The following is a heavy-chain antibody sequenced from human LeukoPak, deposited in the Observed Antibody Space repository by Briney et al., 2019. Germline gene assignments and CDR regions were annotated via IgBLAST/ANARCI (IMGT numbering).Heavy chain of an antibody. CDR3: ARPGVGSGRYGAFDI. Sequence: PSETPSLTCTVSGGSISSYYWSWIRQPPGKGLEWIGYIYYSGSINYNPSLKSRVTISVDTSKNQFSLKLSSVTAADTAVYYCARPGVGSGRYGAFDIWGQGTMVTVSS. J-gene: IGHJ3*02. V-gene: IGHV4-59*08. D-gene: IGHD5-18*01. CDR2: IYYSGSI. CDR1: GGSISSYY.